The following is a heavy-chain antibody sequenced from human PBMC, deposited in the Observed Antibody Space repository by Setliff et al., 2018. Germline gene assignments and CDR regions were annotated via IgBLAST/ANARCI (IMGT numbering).Heavy chain of an antibody. D-gene: IGHD3-22*01. Sequence: LSLSCAASGFTFSTYAMNWLRQAPGKGLEWVSYISSSSGLIYYADSVKGRFTISRDEAKNTLDLQMNSLRAEDTAVYYCAKEVESMIVVGAWFDPWGQGTLVTVSS. J-gene: IGHJ5*02. CDR1: GFTFSTYA. CDR2: ISSSSGLI. V-gene: IGHV3-48*01. CDR3: AKEVESMIVVGAWFDP.